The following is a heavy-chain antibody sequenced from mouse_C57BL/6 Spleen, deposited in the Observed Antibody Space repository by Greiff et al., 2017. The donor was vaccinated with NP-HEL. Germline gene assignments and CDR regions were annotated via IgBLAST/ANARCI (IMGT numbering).Heavy chain of an antibody. J-gene: IGHJ2*01. V-gene: IGHV5-17*01. CDR2: ISRGSSTI. Sequence: EVKLLESGGGLVKPGASLKLSCAASGFTFSDYGMHWVRQAPEKGLEWVAYISRGSSTIYYADTVKGRFTISRDNAKNTLFMQMTSLRSEDTAVYYCAREDYCFGNWCWGQGATLT. CDR1: GFTFSDYG. CDR3: AREDYCFGNWC. D-gene: IGHD2-1*01.